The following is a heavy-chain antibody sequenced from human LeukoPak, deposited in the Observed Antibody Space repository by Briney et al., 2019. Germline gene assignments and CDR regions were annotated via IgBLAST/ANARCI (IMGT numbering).Heavy chain of an antibody. V-gene: IGHV4-4*02. CDR2: IYHSGST. CDR3: ARGPGVVVVAATDYDAFDI. J-gene: IGHJ3*02. CDR1: GGSISSSNW. Sequence: SGTLSLTRAVSGGSISSSNWWSWVRQPPGKGLEWIGEIYHSGSTNYNPSLKSRVTISVDKSKNQFSLKLSSVTAADTAVYYCARGPGVVVVAATDYDAFDIWGQGTMVTVSS. D-gene: IGHD2-15*01.